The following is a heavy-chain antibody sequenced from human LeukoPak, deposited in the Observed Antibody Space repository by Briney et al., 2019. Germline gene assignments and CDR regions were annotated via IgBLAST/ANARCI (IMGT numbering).Heavy chain of an antibody. CDR1: DYTFNNYG. V-gene: IGHV1-18*01. J-gene: IGHJ4*02. CDR2: ISPYNGNT. CDR3: ARGTKYGGSSFDY. Sequence: ASVKVSCKASDYTFNNYGIIWVRQAPGQGLEWMGWISPYNGNTNYAQKLQGRVTMTTDTSTSTVYMELRSLRSDDTAVYYCARGTKYGGSSFDYWGQGTLVTVSS. D-gene: IGHD5-12*01.